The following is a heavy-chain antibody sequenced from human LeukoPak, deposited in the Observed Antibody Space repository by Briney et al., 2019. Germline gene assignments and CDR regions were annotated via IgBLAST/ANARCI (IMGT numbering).Heavy chain of an antibody. Sequence: GGSLRLSCAASGFTFSSCAMSWVRQAPGKGLEWVSAISGSGGSTYYADSVKGRFTISRDNSKNTLYLQMNSLRAEDTAVYYCAKVPITMVRGVILYYFDYWGQGTLVTVSS. V-gene: IGHV3-23*01. D-gene: IGHD3-10*01. J-gene: IGHJ4*02. CDR2: ISGSGGST. CDR1: GFTFSSCA. CDR3: AKVPITMVRGVILYYFDY.